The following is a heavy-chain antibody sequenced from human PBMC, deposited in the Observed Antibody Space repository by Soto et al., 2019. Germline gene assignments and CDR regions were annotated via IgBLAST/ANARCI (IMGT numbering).Heavy chain of an antibody. Sequence: QMQLVQSGGGVVQAGGSLRLSCVASGFNFKLYSIHWVRQAPGRGLEWVALIKYDGSHKYDLESVKGPCYIYRDNLKDILSLEIVSLSPVDSAVYLCVRDGGISGHYDAFDFWGQGTMCTVAS. CDR3: VRDGGISGHYDAFDF. D-gene: IGHD3-16*01. V-gene: IGHV3-30-3*01. CDR2: IKYDGSHK. CDR1: GFNFKLYS. J-gene: IGHJ3*01.